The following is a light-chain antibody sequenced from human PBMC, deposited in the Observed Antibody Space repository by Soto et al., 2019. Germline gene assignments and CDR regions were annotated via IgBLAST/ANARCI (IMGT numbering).Light chain of an antibody. V-gene: IGKV3-11*01. CDR2: DAS. CDR3: QQRSNWPPEIT. Sequence: EIVMTQSPATLSVSPGERATLSCRASQSISSYLAWYQQKPGQAPRLLIYDASNRATGIPARFSGSGSGTDFTLTISSLEPEDFAVYYCQQRSNWPPEITFGQGTRLEIK. J-gene: IGKJ5*01. CDR1: QSISSY.